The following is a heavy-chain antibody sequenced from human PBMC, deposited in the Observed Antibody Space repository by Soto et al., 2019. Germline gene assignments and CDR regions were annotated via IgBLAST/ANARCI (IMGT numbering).Heavy chain of an antibody. V-gene: IGHV1-46*01. Sequence: ASVKVSCKASGYTFTSYYMHWVRQAPGQGLEWMGIINPSGGSTSYAQKFQGRVTITRDTSTSTVYMELSSLRSEDTAVYYCARDRRIAAAGHDYYYGMDVWGQGTTVNVS. CDR3: ARDRRIAAAGHDYYYGMDV. CDR2: INPSGGST. D-gene: IGHD6-13*01. CDR1: GYTFTSYY. J-gene: IGHJ6*02.